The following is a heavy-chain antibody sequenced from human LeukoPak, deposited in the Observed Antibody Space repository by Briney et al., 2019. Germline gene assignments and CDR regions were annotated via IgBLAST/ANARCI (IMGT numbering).Heavy chain of an antibody. CDR1: GYTFTSYY. V-gene: IGHV1-46*01. CDR3: ARERGFHVFHLLDP. J-gene: IGHJ5*02. CDR2: INPSDGST. D-gene: IGHD2/OR15-2a*01. Sequence: ASVKVSCKASGYTFTSYYLHWVRQAPGQGLEWMGIINPSDGSTTYARKFQGRVTLTRDMSTSTVYVELGNLISEDTAVYYCARERGFHVFHLLDPWGQGTLVTVSS.